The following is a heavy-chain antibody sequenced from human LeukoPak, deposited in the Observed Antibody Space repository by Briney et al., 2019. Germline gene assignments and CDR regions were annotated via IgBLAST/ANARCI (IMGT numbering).Heavy chain of an antibody. CDR1: GGSFSGYY. D-gene: IGHD2-2*01. J-gene: IGHJ3*02. CDR2: INHSGST. CDR3: ARGGGYCSSTSCYETGNDAFDI. Sequence: SETLSLTCAVYGGSFSGYYWSWIRQPPGKGLEWIGEINHSGSTNYNPSLKSRVTISVDTSKNQFSLKLSSVTAADTAVYYCARGGGYCSSTSCYETGNDAFDIWGQGTMVTVSS. V-gene: IGHV4-34*01.